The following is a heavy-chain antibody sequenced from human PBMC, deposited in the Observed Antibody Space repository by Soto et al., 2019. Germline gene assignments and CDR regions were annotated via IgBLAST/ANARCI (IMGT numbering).Heavy chain of an antibody. V-gene: IGHV4-39*01. J-gene: IGHJ4*02. CDR3: GKILVGATGHTDADS. Sequence: SETLSLTCIVSGGSFYSNGHYWGWIRQPPGKGLEWIGSIDNNGVTNYNSSLKSRVTISRDTSKDQFSLRSTSVTAADTAVYCCGKILVGATGHTDADSWGPGTLVTVSS. D-gene: IGHD2-15*01. CDR1: GGSFYSNGHY. CDR2: IDNNGVT.